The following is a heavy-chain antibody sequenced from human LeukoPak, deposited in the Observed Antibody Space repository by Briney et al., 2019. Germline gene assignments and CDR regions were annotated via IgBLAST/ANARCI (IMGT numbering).Heavy chain of an antibody. Sequence: GGSLRLSCAASGFTFSYYAMHWVRQAPGKGLEWVSSISGSSSYIYYADSVKGRFTISRDNAKNSLYLQMNSLRAEDTAVYYCARDRKSPDFWSLTGFDYWGQGTLVTVSS. CDR1: GFTFSYYA. J-gene: IGHJ4*02. CDR3: ARDRKSPDFWSLTGFDY. CDR2: ISGSSSYI. D-gene: IGHD3-3*01. V-gene: IGHV3-21*01.